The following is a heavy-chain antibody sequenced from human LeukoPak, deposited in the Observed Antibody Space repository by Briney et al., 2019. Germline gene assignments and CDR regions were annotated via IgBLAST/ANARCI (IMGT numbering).Heavy chain of an antibody. Sequence: PSETLSLTCTVSGGSISGYYWSWIRQPPGKGLEWIGYIYSSGSSTYDPSLKSRVTISVDTSKNQFSLKLNSVTAADTAVYYCARIEHYYDSSGYYPIFDNWGQGTLVTVSS. J-gene: IGHJ4*02. CDR1: GGSISGYY. CDR3: ARIEHYYDSSGYYPIFDN. V-gene: IGHV4-59*01. CDR2: IYSSGSS. D-gene: IGHD3-22*01.